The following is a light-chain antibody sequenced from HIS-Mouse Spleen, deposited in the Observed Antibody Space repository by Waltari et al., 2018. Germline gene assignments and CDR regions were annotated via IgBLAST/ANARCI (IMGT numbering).Light chain of an antibody. CDR3: QQLNSYPPT. Sequence: DIQLTQSPSFLSASVGDRVTITCRASQGISSSLAWYQQKPGKAPKLLIYAASTLQRGVPSRFSCSGSGTEFTLTISSLQPEDFATYYCQQLNSYPPTFGQGTKVEIK. CDR1: QGISSS. CDR2: AAS. J-gene: IGKJ1*01. V-gene: IGKV1-9*01.